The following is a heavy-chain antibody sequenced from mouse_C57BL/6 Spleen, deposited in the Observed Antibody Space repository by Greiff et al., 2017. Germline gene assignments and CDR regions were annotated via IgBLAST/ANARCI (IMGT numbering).Heavy chain of an antibody. V-gene: IGHV1-53*01. Sequence: VQRVESGAELAKPGASVKLSCKASGYTFTSYWMHWVKQRPGQGLEWIGNITPSNGGTHYNEKFKSKATLTVDKSSSTAYMQLSSLTSEDAAVYDGARAPYYYGSSLFDYWGQGTTLTVSS. CDR3: ARAPYYYGSSLFDY. CDR1: GYTFTSYW. CDR2: ITPSNGGT. D-gene: IGHD1-1*01. J-gene: IGHJ2*01.